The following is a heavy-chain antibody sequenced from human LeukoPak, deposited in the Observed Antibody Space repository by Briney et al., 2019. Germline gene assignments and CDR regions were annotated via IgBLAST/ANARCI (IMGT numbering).Heavy chain of an antibody. D-gene: IGHD1-14*01. J-gene: IGHJ4*02. CDR3: ATETNGRHYDY. CDR1: GLTFSTSG. V-gene: IGHV3-21*06. CDR2: IGPTGFDR. Sequence: GGSLRLSCTTSGLTFSTSGFNWVRQAPGKGLEWVASIGPTGFDRYHADSIKGRFTISRDNANNFLYLQTDSLRAEDTAVYYCATETNGRHYDYWGQGTLLTVSS.